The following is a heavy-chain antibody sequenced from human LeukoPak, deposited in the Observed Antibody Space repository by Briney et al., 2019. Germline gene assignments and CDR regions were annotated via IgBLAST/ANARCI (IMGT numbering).Heavy chain of an antibody. J-gene: IGHJ5*02. V-gene: IGHV1-69*13. CDR1: GGTFSSYA. D-gene: IGHD2-2*02. CDR2: IIPIFGTA. Sequence: SVKVSCKASGGTFSSYAISWVRQAPGQGLEWMGGIIPIFGTANYARKFQGRVTITADESTSTSYMELSSLRSEDTAVYYCARGCSSTSCYTAPLYNWFDPWGQGTLVTVSS. CDR3: ARGCSSTSCYTAPLYNWFDP.